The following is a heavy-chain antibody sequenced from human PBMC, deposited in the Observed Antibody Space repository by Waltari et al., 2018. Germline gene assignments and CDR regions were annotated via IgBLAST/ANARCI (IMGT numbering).Heavy chain of an antibody. J-gene: IGHJ6*02. CDR3: AGLLMVRGVIRAYYYGMDV. V-gene: IGHV4-39*01. Sequence: QLQLQESGPGLVKPSETLSLTCTVSGGSISSSSYYWGWIRQPPGKGLEWIGSIYYSGSTSYNPSLKSRVTISVDTSKNQFSLKLSSVTAADTAVYYCAGLLMVRGVIRAYYYGMDVWGQGTTVTVSS. D-gene: IGHD3-10*01. CDR2: IYYSGST. CDR1: GGSISSSSYY.